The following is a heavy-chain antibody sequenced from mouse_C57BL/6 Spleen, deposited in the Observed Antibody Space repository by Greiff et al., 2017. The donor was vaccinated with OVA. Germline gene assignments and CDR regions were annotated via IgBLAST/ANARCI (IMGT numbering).Heavy chain of an antibody. CDR2: IDPENGDT. CDR1: GFNIKDDY. Sequence: QQSGAELVRPGASVKLSCTASGFNIKDDYMHWVKQRPEQGLEWIGWIDPENGDTEYASKFQGKATITADTSSNTAYLQLSSLTSEDTAVYYCTTGTTVVAPYYAMDYWGQGTSVTVSS. V-gene: IGHV14-4*01. J-gene: IGHJ4*01. CDR3: TTGTTVVAPYYAMDY. D-gene: IGHD1-1*01.